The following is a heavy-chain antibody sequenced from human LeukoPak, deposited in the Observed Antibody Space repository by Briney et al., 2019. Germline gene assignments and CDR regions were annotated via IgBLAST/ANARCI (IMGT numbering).Heavy chain of an antibody. Sequence: PSQTLSLTCTVSGGSISSGGYYWSWIRQHPGEGLEWIGYIYYSGSTYYNPSLKSRVTISVDTSKNQFSLKLTSVTDADTAVYYCARSGSYSKPADYWGQGTLVTVSS. CDR1: GGSISSGGYY. CDR2: IYYSGST. J-gene: IGHJ4*02. CDR3: ARSGSYSKPADY. D-gene: IGHD1-26*01. V-gene: IGHV4-31*03.